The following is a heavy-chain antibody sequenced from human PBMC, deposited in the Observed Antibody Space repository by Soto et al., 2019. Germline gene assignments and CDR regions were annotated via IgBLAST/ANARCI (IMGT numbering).Heavy chain of an antibody. J-gene: IGHJ5*02. Sequence: SETLSLTCAVYGGSFSGYYWSWIRQPPGKGLEWIGEINHSGSTNYNPSLKSRVTISVDTSKNQFSLKLSSVTAADTAVYYCARAFTYYYGSGSRRKIWFDPWGQGTLVTVSS. CDR3: ARAFTYYYGSGSRRKIWFDP. CDR2: INHSGST. V-gene: IGHV4-34*01. D-gene: IGHD3-10*01. CDR1: GGSFSGYY.